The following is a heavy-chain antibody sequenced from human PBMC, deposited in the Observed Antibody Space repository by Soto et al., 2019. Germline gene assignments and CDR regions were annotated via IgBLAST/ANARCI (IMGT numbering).Heavy chain of an antibody. Sequence: WGSLRLSCAASGFTFSDHYMEWVRQAPGKGLEWVGRTRNKVDSYTTEYAASVRGRFTISRDDSKTSLYLQMNSLKTEDTALYYCATGTVGAMDYWGQGTLVTVSS. CDR1: GFTFSDHY. D-gene: IGHD1-26*01. CDR2: TRNKVDSYTT. V-gene: IGHV3-72*01. CDR3: ATGTVGAMDY. J-gene: IGHJ4*02.